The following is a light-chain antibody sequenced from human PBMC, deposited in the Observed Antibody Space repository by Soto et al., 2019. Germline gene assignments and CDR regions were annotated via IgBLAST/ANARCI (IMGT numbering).Light chain of an antibody. CDR2: GNR. Sequence: QCLVTQPPSVSGAPGQRVTIACTGNISNLVAGYDVHWYQQLPGTAPKLVIYGNRNRPSGVPERFSGSKSGTSASLAITGLQAEDEGDYYCKAYDYSLTASVFGGGTKVTVL. CDR1: ISNLVAGYD. J-gene: IGLJ3*02. V-gene: IGLV1-40*01. CDR3: KAYDYSLTASV.